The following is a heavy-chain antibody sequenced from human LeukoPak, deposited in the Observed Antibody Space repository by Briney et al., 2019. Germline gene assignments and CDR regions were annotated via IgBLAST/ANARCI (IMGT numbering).Heavy chain of an antibody. D-gene: IGHD6-13*01. J-gene: IGHJ4*02. CDR2: INPNSGGT. CDR1: GYTFTGYY. CDR3: ASAISAACTYYFNY. V-gene: IGHV1-2*02. Sequence: ASVKVSCKASGYTFTGYYMHWVRQAPGHGLEWMGWINPNSGGTNYAQKFQGRVTMTRDTSISTAYMELSRLRSNDPAGYSCASAISAACTYYFNYWGQGTLVTVSS.